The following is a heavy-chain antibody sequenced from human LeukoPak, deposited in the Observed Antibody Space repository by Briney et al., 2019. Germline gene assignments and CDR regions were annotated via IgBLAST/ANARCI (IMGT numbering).Heavy chain of an antibody. CDR1: GFTFSSYW. Sequence: VGSLRLSCAASGFTFSSYWMSWVRQAPGQGLEWLANIKEDGSEKYYVDSVKGRFTISRDNAKNSLYLQMNNLRDEDTAVYYCARAGYTSGYDYWGQGTLVTVSS. V-gene: IGHV3-7*02. J-gene: IGHJ4*02. CDR3: ARAGYTSGYDY. D-gene: IGHD6-19*01. CDR2: IKEDGSEK.